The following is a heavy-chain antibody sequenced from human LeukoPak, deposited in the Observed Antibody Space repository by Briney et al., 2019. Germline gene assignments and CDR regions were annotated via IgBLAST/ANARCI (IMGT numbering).Heavy chain of an antibody. CDR1: GYMFIGYY. CDR3: AREGGGDGYNFDF. Sequence: ASVKVSCKASGYMFIGYYMYWVRQAPGQGLEWMGWINPNNGGTNYAQKFQGRVTMTRETSISTAYMELSRLTSDDTAVYYCAREGGGDGYNFDFWGQGTLVTVPS. V-gene: IGHV1-2*02. D-gene: IGHD5-24*01. J-gene: IGHJ4*02. CDR2: INPNNGGT.